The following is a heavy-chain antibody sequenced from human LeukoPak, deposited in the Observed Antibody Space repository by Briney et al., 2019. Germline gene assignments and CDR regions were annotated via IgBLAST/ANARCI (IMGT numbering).Heavy chain of an antibody. CDR2: MNPNSGNT. V-gene: IGHV1-8*03. CDR3: ARGLSRRITIFGVVIIPYWFDP. J-gene: IGHJ5*02. D-gene: IGHD3-3*01. Sequence: GASVKVSCKASGYTFTGYYMHWVRQATGQGLEWMGWMNPNSGNTGYAQKFQGRVTITRNTSISTAYMELSSLRSEDTAVYYCARGLSRRITIFGVVIIPYWFDPWGQGTLVTVSS. CDR1: GYTFTGYY.